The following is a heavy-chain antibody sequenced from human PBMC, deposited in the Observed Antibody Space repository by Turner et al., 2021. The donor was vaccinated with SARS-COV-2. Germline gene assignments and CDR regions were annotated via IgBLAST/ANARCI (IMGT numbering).Heavy chain of an antibody. J-gene: IGHJ4*02. V-gene: IGHV3-23*01. Sequence: EVHLLESGGGLVQPGGSLRLSCAASGFTFSSYAMSWVRQAPGKGLEWVSAFSAGGGSTYYADSVKGRFTISRDNSKNTLYLQMNSLRAEDTAVYYCAKVPPSGDYFDYWGQGTLVTVSS. CDR1: GFTFSSYA. CDR3: AKVPPSGDYFDY. D-gene: IGHD6-25*01. CDR2: FSAGGGST.